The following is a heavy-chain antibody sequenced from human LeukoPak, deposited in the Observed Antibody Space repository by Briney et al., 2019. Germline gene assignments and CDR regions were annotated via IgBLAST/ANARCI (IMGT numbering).Heavy chain of an antibody. V-gene: IGHV3-9*01. D-gene: IGHD6-19*01. CDR3: ARDAQWLVPEGYFYYMDV. J-gene: IGHJ6*03. CDR1: GFTFDDYA. CDR2: ISWNSGSI. Sequence: PGGSLRPSCAASGFTFDDYAMHWVRQAPGKGLEWVSGISWNSGSIGYADSVKGRFTISRDNAKNSLYLQMNSLGAEDTAVYYCARDAQWLVPEGYFYYMDVWGKGTTVTVSS.